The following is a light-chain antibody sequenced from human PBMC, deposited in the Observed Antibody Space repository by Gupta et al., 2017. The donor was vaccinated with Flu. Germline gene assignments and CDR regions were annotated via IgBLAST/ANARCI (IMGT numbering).Light chain of an antibody. CDR2: EVN. J-gene: IGLJ3*02. CDR1: STAVSRNNF. Sequence: ITISSSRTSTAVSRNNFVSWYQQFPGKAPKLMIYEVNRRPSGVSNRFSGSKSGNTASLTITGLQAEDEAEYYCCTWASSVSGVVFGGGTKLTVL. V-gene: IGLV2-23*02. CDR3: CTWASSVSGVV.